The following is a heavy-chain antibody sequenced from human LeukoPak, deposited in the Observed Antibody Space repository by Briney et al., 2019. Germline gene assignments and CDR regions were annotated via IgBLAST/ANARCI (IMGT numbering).Heavy chain of an antibody. V-gene: IGHV4-59*01. CDR3: ARDIVGASYFDY. D-gene: IGHD1-26*01. CDR1: GGSISSYY. Sequence: PSETLSLTCTVSGGSISSYYWSWIRQPPGKGLEWIGYIYYSGSTNYNPSLKSRVTMSVDTSKNQFSLKLSSVTAADTAVYYCARDIVGASYFDYWGQGTLVTVSS. CDR2: IYYSGST. J-gene: IGHJ4*02.